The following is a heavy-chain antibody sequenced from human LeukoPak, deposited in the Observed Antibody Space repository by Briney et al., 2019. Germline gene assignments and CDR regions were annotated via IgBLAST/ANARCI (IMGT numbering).Heavy chain of an antibody. J-gene: IGHJ4*02. CDR1: GFIFSQFW. CDR3: ARGLPTVAPDY. Sequence: GGSLRLSCAGSGFIFSQFWMQWVRQVPGKGLVWVSRINGDGSSTNYADSVKGRFTISRDNAKNSLYLQMNSLRAEDTAVYYCARGLPTVAPDYWGQGTLVTVSS. CDR2: INGDGSST. V-gene: IGHV3-74*01. D-gene: IGHD4-11*01.